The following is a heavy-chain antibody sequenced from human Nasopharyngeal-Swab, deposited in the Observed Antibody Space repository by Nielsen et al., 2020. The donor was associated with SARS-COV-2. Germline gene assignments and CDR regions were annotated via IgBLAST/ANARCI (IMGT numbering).Heavy chain of an antibody. CDR3: ARDRYSSE. CDR2: ISDGGGST. Sequence: GESLKISCADTGFTFSYYAMNWVRQAPGKGLEWVSGISDGGGSTSYADSAKGRFTISRDNAKNSLYLQMNSLRAEDTAVYHCARDRYSSEWGQGSLVTVSS. CDR1: GFTFSYYA. J-gene: IGHJ4*02. D-gene: IGHD6-19*01. V-gene: IGHV3-23*01.